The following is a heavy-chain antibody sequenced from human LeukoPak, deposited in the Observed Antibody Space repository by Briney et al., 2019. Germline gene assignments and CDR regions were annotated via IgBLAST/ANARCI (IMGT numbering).Heavy chain of an antibody. CDR3: AHNQDYRFEY. V-gene: IGHV3-7*01. CDR2: IRGDSGEY. CDR1: GFIFSRYW. Sequence: GGSLRLSCTTSGFIFSRYWMAWVRQAPGKGLEWVANIRGDSGEYFYADSVKGRFTISRDNAKNSLYLHMNSLRPEDTAVYYCAHNQDYRFEYWGQGTLVTVSS. J-gene: IGHJ4*02. D-gene: IGHD3-16*01.